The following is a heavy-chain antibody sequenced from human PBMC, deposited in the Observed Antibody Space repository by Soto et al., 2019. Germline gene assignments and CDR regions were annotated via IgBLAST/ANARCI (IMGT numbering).Heavy chain of an antibody. CDR2: ISHDGSNK. D-gene: IGHD5-12*01. CDR1: GFFFSSYT. CDR3: ARDRGGSGHGYKLHYYLYAMDV. Sequence: GGSLRLSCAASGFFFSSYTMHWVRQAQGKGLEWVAAISHDGSNKYYADSVKGRFTISRDNSKNKLYLQMNSLRAEETAVYYCARDRGGSGHGYKLHYYLYAMDVWGQGTTVTVAS. V-gene: IGHV3-30-3*01. J-gene: IGHJ6*02.